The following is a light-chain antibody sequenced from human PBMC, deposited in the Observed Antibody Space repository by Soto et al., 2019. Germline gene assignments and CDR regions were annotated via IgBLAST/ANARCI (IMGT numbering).Light chain of an antibody. CDR1: SSNIGSYF. CDR2: RNN. V-gene: IGLV1-47*01. CDR3: AARDDSLSGPV. J-gene: IGLJ2*01. Sequence: QSVLTQPPSASGTSGQRVTISCSGSSSNIGSYFVYWYQQLPGTAPKLLIYRNNQRPSGVPDRFSGSKSGTSASLAISGLRSEDEADYYCAARDDSLSGPVFGGGTKVTVL.